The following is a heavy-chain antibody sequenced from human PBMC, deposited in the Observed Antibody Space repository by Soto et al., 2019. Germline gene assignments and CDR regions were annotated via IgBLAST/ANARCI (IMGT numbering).Heavy chain of an antibody. J-gene: IGHJ4*02. V-gene: IGHV1-3*01. CDR3: ARDFKRYSSPPGPLEY. Sequence: VKVSCKASGYTFTSYAMHWVRQAPGQRLEWMGWINAGNGNTKYSQKFQGRVTITRDTSASTAYMELSSLRSEDTAVYYCARDFKRYSSPPGPLEYWGLGTLVTVSS. D-gene: IGHD6-13*01. CDR2: INAGNGNT. CDR1: GYTFTSYA.